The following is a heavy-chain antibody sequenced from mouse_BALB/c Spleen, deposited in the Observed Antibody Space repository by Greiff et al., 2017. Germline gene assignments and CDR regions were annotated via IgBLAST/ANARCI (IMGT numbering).Heavy chain of an antibody. Sequence: EVKLVESGGGLVQPGGSRKLSCAASGFTFSSFAMYWVRQAPEKGLEWVAYISSGSSTIYYADTVKGRFTISRDNPKNTLFLQMTSLRSEDTAMYYCAGCGDYAMDYWGQGTSVTVSS. J-gene: IGHJ4*01. D-gene: IGHD1-1*02. V-gene: IGHV5-17*02. CDR1: GFTFSSFA. CDR2: ISSGSSTI. CDR3: AGCGDYAMDY.